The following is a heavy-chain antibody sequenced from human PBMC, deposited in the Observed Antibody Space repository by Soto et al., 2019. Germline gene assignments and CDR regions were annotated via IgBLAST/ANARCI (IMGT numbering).Heavy chain of an antibody. CDR3: AHAYGGRSLY. CDR1: GFSLTTDRVG. Sequence: QITLKESGPTLVKPTQTLTLTCTFSGFSLTTDRVGVGWIRQPPGEALEWLAVIYWDDSKTYRPSLESRLTITKDTSKIQVALTMTYMDSLDTARYYCAHAYGGRSLYWGQGTLVTVSS. J-gene: IGHJ4*02. D-gene: IGHD1-26*01. CDR2: IYWDDSK. V-gene: IGHV2-5*02.